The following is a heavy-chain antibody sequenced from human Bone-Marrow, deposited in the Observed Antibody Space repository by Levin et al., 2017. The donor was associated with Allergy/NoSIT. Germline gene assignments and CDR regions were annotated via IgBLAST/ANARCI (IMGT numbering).Heavy chain of an antibody. J-gene: IGHJ4*02. Sequence: GGSLRLSCAASGFTFSSYAMSWVRQAPGKGLEWVSAISGSGGSTYYADSVKGRFTISRDNSKNTLYLQMNSLRAEDTAVYYCAKGGEMATISRGEFGLVAPVWGQGTLVTVSS. CDR1: GFTFSSYA. CDR3: AKGGEMATISRGEFGLVAPV. CDR2: ISGSGGST. D-gene: IGHD5-24*01. V-gene: IGHV3-23*01.